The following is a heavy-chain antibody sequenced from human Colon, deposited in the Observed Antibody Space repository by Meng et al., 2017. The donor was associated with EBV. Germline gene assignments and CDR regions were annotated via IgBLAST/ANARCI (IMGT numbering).Heavy chain of an antibody. Sequence: QVQLPESGPGLVKASETLALNCVVSGTSISSVSYYWAWIRQPPGKGVEWIGSIYYNGNSFYNSSLKSRVRISVDTSKNHFSLTLNSVTAADTAVYFCARWQVADTWFDPWGQGTLVTVSS. CDR2: IYYNGNS. CDR1: GTSISSVSYY. V-gene: IGHV4-39*02. J-gene: IGHJ5*02. CDR3: ARWQVADTWFDP.